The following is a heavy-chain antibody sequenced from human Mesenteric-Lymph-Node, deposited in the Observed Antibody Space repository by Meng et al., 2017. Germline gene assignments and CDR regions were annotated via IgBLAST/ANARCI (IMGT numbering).Heavy chain of an antibody. CDR1: GFTVSSNY. V-gene: IGHV3-53*01. Sequence: GGSLRLSCAASGFTVSSNYMSWVRQAPGKGLEWVSVIYSGGSTYYADSVKGRFTISRDNSKNTLYLQMNSLRAEDTAVYYCARDYYDSSGYLDWYFDLWGRGTLVTVSS. CDR3: ARDYYDSSGYLDWYFDL. J-gene: IGHJ2*01. D-gene: IGHD3-22*01. CDR2: IYSGGST.